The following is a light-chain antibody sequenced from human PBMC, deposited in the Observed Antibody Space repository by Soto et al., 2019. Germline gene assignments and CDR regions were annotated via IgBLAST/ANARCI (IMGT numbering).Light chain of an antibody. CDR2: EVR. V-gene: IGLV2-14*01. CDR3: SSYTTTSTLV. CDR1: NRDVGSYNL. Sequence: QSALTQPASVSGSPGQSITIACTRTNRDVGSYNLVSWYQQRPGEAPKLIISEVRNRPSGISYRFTGSKSGNTASLTISGLQAEDEADYYCSSYTTTSTLVFGGGTQLTVL. J-gene: IGLJ3*02.